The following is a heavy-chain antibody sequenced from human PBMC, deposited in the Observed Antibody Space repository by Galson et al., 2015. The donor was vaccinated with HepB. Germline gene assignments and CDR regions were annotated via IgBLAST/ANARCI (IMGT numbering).Heavy chain of an antibody. CDR1: GGSISSGSYY. V-gene: IGHV4-61*02. J-gene: IGHJ4*02. D-gene: IGHD2-2*02. CDR2: IYTSGST. Sequence: TLSLTCTVSGGSISSGSYYWSWIRQPAGKGLEWIGRIYTSGSTNYNPSLKSRVTMSVDTSKNQFSLKLSSVTAADTAVYYCARESGECSSTSCYIFDYWGQGTLVTVSS. CDR3: ARESGECSSTSCYIFDY.